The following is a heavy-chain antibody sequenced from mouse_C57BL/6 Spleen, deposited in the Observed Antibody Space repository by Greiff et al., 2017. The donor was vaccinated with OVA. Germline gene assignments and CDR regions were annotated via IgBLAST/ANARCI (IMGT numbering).Heavy chain of an antibody. J-gene: IGHJ2*01. CDR2: IDPETGGP. D-gene: IGHD1-1*01. Sequence: SGAELVRPGASVTLSCKASGYTFTDYEMHWVKQTPVHGLEWIGAIDPETGGPAYNQKFKGTAILTADKSSSPAYMELRSLTSEDSAVYYCTRGRVYGSSYFDYWGQGTTLTVSS. CDR3: TRGRVYGSSYFDY. V-gene: IGHV1-15*01. CDR1: GYTFTDYE.